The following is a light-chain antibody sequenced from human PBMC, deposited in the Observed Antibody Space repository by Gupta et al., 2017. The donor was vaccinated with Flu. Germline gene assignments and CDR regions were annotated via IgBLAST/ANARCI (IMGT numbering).Light chain of an antibody. CDR1: QSVSSSY. J-gene: IGKJ2*01. CDR3: QQYGSSPYN. CDR2: GAS. Sequence: GERATLSCRASQSVSSSYLAWYQQKPGQAPRLLIYGASSRATGIPDRFSGSGSGTDFTLTISRLEPEDFAVYYCQQYGSSPYNFGQGTKL. V-gene: IGKV3-20*01.